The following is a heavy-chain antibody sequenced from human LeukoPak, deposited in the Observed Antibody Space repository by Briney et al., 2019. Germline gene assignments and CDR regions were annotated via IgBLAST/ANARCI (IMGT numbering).Heavy chain of an antibody. Sequence: PSETLSLTCAVYGVSLNNYYWSWIRQSPGKGLEWIGEAILGGGTNCNPSLKSRVTISIDTSRNQISLRVSSVTAADTAVYYCAMVLYQSGRPGPWAQGTLVTVSS. J-gene: IGHJ5*02. CDR3: AMVLYQSGRPGP. V-gene: IGHV4-34*12. CDR1: GVSLNNYY. CDR2: AILGGGT. D-gene: IGHD2-2*01.